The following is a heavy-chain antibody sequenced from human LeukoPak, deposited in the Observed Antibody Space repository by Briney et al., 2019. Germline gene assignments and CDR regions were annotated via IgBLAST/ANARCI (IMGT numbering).Heavy chain of an antibody. J-gene: IGHJ5*02. CDR1: GFTFSTYA. V-gene: IGHV3-23*01. D-gene: IGHD3-22*01. CDR2: ISGSGHNT. Sequence: PGGSLRLSCAASGFTFSTYAVSWVRQAPGKGLEWVSAISGSGHNTYYADSVKGRFTISRDNSKNTLYLQMNSLRAEDTAVYYCAKAPPYYYDSSGPPRVSGSWGQGTLVTVSS. CDR3: AKAPPYYYDSSGPPRVSGS.